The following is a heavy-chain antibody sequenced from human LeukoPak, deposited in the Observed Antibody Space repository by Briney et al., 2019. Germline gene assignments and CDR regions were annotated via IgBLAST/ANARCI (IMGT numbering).Heavy chain of an antibody. CDR3: AREVFFQFDN. V-gene: IGHV3-7*03. J-gene: IGHJ4*02. Sequence: GGSLRLSCAASGFTFRKYWMAWVRQAPGRGLEWVATIAANENDKDYEDALQGRFTISRDNARNSLSLRIDSLRAEDTAQYYCAREVFFQFDNWGQGALVTVSS. CDR2: IAANENDK. CDR1: GFTFRKYW.